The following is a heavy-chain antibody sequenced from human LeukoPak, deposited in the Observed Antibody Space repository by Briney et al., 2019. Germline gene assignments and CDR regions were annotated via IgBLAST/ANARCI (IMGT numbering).Heavy chain of an antibody. CDR1: GGSISSYY. D-gene: IGHD3-3*01. J-gene: IGHJ5*02. V-gene: IGHV4-4*07. CDR2: IYTSGST. CDR3: ARERGYDFWSGSWFDP. Sequence: SETLSLTCTVSGGSISSYYWSWIRQPAGNGLEWIGRIYTSGSTNYNPSLKSRVTMSVDTSKNQFSLKLSSVTAADTAVYYCARERGYDFWSGSWFDPWGQGTLVTVSS.